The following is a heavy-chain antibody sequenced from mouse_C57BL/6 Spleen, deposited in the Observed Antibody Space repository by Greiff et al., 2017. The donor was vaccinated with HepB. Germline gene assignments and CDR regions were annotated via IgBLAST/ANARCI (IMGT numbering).Heavy chain of an antibody. Sequence: QVQLKESGAELVRPGTSVKVSCKASGYAFTNYLIEWVKQRPGQGLEWIGVINPGSGGTNYNEKFKGKATLTADKSSSTAYMQLSSLTSEDSAVYFCARYYGSSYEYFDVWGTGTTVTVSS. CDR2: INPGSGGT. V-gene: IGHV1-54*01. D-gene: IGHD1-1*01. J-gene: IGHJ1*03. CDR3: ARYYGSSYEYFDV. CDR1: GYAFTNYL.